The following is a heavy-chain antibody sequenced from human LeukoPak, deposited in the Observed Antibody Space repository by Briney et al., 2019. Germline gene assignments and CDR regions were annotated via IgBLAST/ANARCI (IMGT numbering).Heavy chain of an antibody. CDR1: GFTFSSYG. CDR2: IRYDGSNK. V-gene: IGHV3-30*02. CDR3: AKDQTTYSSGWLPDY. D-gene: IGHD6-19*01. Sequence: GGSLRLSCAASGFTFSSYGMHWVRQAPGKGLEWGAFIRYDGSNKYYADSVKGRFTISRDNSKNTLYLQMNSLRAEDTAVYYCAKDQTTYSSGWLPDYWGQGTLVTVSS. J-gene: IGHJ4*02.